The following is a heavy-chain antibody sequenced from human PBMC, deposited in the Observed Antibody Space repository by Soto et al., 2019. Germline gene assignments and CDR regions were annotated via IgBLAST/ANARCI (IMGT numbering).Heavy chain of an antibody. V-gene: IGHV3-74*03. CDR2: INTDGSIT. CDR3: AIDLTGSVFDY. J-gene: IGHJ4*02. CDR1: GFSFSTYW. D-gene: IGHD7-27*01. Sequence: PGGSLRLSCAASGFSFSTYWMHWVRQAPGPGLVEVSRINTDGSITTYADSVKGRFTISRDNAKNTLYLQMNSLRAEDTAVYYCAIDLTGSVFDYWGQGTLVTVSS.